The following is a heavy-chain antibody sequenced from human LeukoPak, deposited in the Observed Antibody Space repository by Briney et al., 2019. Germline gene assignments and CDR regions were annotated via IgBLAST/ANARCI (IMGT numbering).Heavy chain of an antibody. J-gene: IGHJ3*02. Sequence: SETLSLTCTVSGGSISSHYWSWIRQPPGKGLEWIGYIYYSGSTNYNPSLKSRVTISVDTSKNQFSLKLSSVTAADTAVYYCARGSITGTTDAFDIWGQGTMVTVSS. D-gene: IGHD1-7*01. CDR1: GGSISSHY. V-gene: IGHV4-59*11. CDR2: IYYSGST. CDR3: ARGSITGTTDAFDI.